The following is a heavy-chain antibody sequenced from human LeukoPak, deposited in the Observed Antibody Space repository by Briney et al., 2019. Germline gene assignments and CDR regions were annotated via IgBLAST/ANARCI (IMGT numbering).Heavy chain of an antibody. D-gene: IGHD4-11*01. Sequence: SETLSLTCTVSGGSISSYYWSWLRPPPGKGLESIGYIYYSGSTNYNPSLKSRVTISVDMSKNQFSLKPSSVTAADTAVYYCARTTVHGSLDYWGQGTLVTVSS. CDR1: GGSISSYY. CDR2: IYYSGST. V-gene: IGHV4-59*01. CDR3: ARTTVHGSLDY. J-gene: IGHJ4*02.